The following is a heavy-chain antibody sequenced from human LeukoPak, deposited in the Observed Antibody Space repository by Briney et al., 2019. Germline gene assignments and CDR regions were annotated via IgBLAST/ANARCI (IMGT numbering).Heavy chain of an antibody. Sequence: SETVSLTCTVSGGSISSYYWSWIRQPPGKGLEWIGYIYYSGSTNYNPSLKSRVTISVDTSKNQFSLKLSSVTAADTAVYYCARAVGSSWYPEYFQHWGQGTLVTVSS. D-gene: IGHD6-13*01. CDR3: ARAVGSSWYPEYFQH. V-gene: IGHV4-59*01. CDR2: IYYSGST. CDR1: GGSISSYY. J-gene: IGHJ1*01.